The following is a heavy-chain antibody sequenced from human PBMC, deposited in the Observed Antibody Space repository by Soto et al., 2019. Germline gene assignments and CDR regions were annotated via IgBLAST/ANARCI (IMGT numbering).Heavy chain of an antibody. CDR3: ARDLAYCGGDCLTSDY. J-gene: IGHJ4*02. D-gene: IGHD2-21*02. CDR1: GYTFTSYG. V-gene: IGHV1-18*01. Sequence: GASVKVSCKASGYTFTSYGMSWVRQAPGQGLEWMGWISAYNGNTNYAQKLQGRVTMTTDTSTSTAYMELRSLRSDDTAVYYCARDLAYCGGDCLTSDYWGQGTLVTVSS. CDR2: ISAYNGNT.